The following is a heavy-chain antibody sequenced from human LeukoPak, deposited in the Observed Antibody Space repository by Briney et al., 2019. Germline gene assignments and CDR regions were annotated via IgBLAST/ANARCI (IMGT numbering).Heavy chain of an antibody. J-gene: IGHJ3*01. V-gene: IGHV3-11*04. CDR3: AGDPRHISVHDALDV. CDR2: ISSSGSVI. D-gene: IGHD2-21*01. CDR1: GFTFRDYY. Sequence: KPGGSLRLSCAASGFTFRDYYMSWIRQARGKGLEWVSYISSSGSVIYYADSVRGRFTISRDNTRNSVYLQMNSLRAEDTAVYYCAGDPRHISVHDALDVWGQGTMVTVSS.